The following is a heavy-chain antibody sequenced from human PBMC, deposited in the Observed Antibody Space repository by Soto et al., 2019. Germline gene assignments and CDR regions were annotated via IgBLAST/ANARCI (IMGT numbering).Heavy chain of an antibody. J-gene: IGHJ6*02. CDR1: GFTLSSYG. V-gene: IGHV3-33*01. CDR2: IWYDGSNK. CDR3: ARKGHCSGGSCYQYYYYGMDV. Sequence: QVQLVESGGGVVQPGRSLRLSCAASGFTLSSYGMHWVRQAPGKALEWVADIWYDGSNKYYADSVKGRFTISRDNSKNTLYLQMNSLRAEDTAVYYCARKGHCSGGSCYQYYYYGMDVWGQGTTVTVSS. D-gene: IGHD2-15*01.